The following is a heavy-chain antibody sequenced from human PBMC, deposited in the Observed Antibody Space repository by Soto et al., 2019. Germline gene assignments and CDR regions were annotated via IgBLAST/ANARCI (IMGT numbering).Heavy chain of an antibody. CDR2: IKTKPQGETT. CDR1: GFSISSAW. CDR3: TTGSAEGY. Sequence: EVQLVESGGGLVKPGGSLSLSCTASGFSISSAWMNWVRQAPGKGLEWVGRIKTKPQGETTDYPAPVKGRFTISRDDSKTTLSLQMTRLKMEDTAVYYCTTGSAEGYWGQGTLVSVSS. J-gene: IGHJ4*02. V-gene: IGHV3-15*07. D-gene: IGHD3-3*01.